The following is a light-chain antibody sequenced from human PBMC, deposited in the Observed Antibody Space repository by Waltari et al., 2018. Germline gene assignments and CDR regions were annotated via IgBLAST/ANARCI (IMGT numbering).Light chain of an antibody. Sequence: EILLTQSPDTLSVSPGERVTPSCRASESIATNLAWYQQRPGQAPRLLIFHASSRATDIPAKFSGSGSGTEFTLTISSLQAEDFAVYYCQQYNNWPPSTFGQGTKVEFK. V-gene: IGKV3-15*01. CDR1: ESIATN. CDR2: HAS. CDR3: QQYNNWPPST. J-gene: IGKJ1*01.